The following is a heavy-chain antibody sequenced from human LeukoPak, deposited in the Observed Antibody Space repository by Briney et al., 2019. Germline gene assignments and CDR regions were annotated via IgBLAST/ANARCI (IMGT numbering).Heavy chain of an antibody. J-gene: IGHJ6*03. V-gene: IGHV1-2*02. CDR1: GYTFTGYY. CDR3: ARVAIAVAGNYMDV. D-gene: IGHD6-19*01. CDR2: INPNSGGT. Sequence: ASVKVSCKASGYTFTGYYMHWVRQAPGQGLEWMGWINPNSGGTNYAQKFQGRVTMTRDTSISTAYMELSRLRSDDTAVYYCARVAIAVAGNYMDVWGKGTTVTVSS.